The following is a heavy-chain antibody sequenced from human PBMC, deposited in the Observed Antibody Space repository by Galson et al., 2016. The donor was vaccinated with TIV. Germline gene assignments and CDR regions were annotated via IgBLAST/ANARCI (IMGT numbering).Heavy chain of an antibody. J-gene: IGHJ3*02. CDR3: AKIGQEHDAFDI. CDR1: GYTFISYG. V-gene: IGHV1-18*01. D-gene: IGHD1/OR15-1a*01. Sequence: SVKVSCKASGYTFISYGISWVRQAPGQGLEWMGWISTDNGNTKYAQKVQDRLTMTTDTSSSTAYMELRSLTSDDTAVYYCAKIGQEHDAFDIWGQGTMVTVFS. CDR2: ISTDNGNT.